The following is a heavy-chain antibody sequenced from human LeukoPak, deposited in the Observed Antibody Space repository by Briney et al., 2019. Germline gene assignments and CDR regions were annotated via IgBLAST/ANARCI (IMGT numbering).Heavy chain of an antibody. Sequence: GRSLRLSCAASGFTFDDYAMHWVRQAPGKGLEWVSGISWNSGSIGYADSVKGRFTISRGNAKNSLYLQMNSLRAEDMALYYCAKDANPSGGELVSSYFDYWGQGTLVTVSS. CDR2: ISWNSGSI. V-gene: IGHV3-9*03. J-gene: IGHJ4*02. CDR1: GFTFDDYA. D-gene: IGHD1-26*01. CDR3: AKDANPSGGELVSSYFDY.